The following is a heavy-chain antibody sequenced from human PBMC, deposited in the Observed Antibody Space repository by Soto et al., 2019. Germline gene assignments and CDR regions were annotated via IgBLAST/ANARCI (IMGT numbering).Heavy chain of an antibody. D-gene: IGHD5-18*01. CDR3: ARVVYSYGSTFDY. CDR1: GDSITSYY. J-gene: IGHJ4*02. CDR2: IYYSGST. V-gene: IGHV4-59*08. Sequence: SETLSLTCTVPGDSITSYYWSWIRQSPGKGLEWIGYIYYSGSTYYNPSLESRVTISVDTSKNQFSLKLTSVTAADTAVYYCARVVYSYGSTFDYWGQGTLVTGSS.